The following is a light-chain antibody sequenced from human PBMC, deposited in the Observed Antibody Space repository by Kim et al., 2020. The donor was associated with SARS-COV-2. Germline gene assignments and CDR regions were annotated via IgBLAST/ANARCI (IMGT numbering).Light chain of an antibody. CDR1: SSNIGAGYD. Sequence: QSALTQPPSVSGAPGQRVTISCTGSSSNIGAGYDVHWYQLLPGTAPKLLIYGNVNRPSGVPDRFSGSKSGTSASLAISGLQAEDEADYYCQSYDSSVTGSRVFGGGTKLTVL. V-gene: IGLV1-40*01. CDR2: GNV. CDR3: QSYDSSVTGSRV. J-gene: IGLJ3*02.